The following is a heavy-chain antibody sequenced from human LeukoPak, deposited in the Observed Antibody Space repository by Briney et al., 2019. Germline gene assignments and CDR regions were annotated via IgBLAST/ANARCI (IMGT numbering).Heavy chain of an antibody. CDR3: AIAARGHLLTG. CDR2: INHSGST. V-gene: IGHV4-34*01. Sequence: SETLSLTCAVYGGSFSGYYWSWLRQPPGKGLEWIGEINHSGSTNYNPSHKSRVTISVDTSKNQFSLKLSSVTAADTAVYYCAIAARGHLLTGWGQGTLVTVSS. D-gene: IGHD3-9*01. CDR1: GGSFSGYY. J-gene: IGHJ4*02.